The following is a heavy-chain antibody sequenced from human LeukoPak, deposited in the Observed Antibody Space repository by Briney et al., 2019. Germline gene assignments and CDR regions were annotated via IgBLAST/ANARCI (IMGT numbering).Heavy chain of an antibody. D-gene: IGHD5-18*01. CDR3: ARTSDKPMVLTTDFDY. Sequence: PGGSLRLSCAASGFTFSSCAMSWVRQAPGKGLEWVSAISDSVAYTYYADSLKGRFTISRHNAKNSLYLQMNSLRAEDTAVYYCARTSDKPMVLTTDFDYWGQGTLVTVSS. V-gene: IGHV3-21*01. J-gene: IGHJ4*02. CDR1: GFTFSSCA. CDR2: ISDSVAYT.